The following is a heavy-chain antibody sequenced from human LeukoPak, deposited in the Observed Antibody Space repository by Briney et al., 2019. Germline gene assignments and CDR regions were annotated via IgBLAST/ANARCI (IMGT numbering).Heavy chain of an antibody. CDR1: GYTFDDEY. J-gene: IGHJ5*02. CDR3: ARRVQKLVGTSWFDP. V-gene: IGHV1-2*02. Sequence: ASVKVPCKASGYTFDDEYIHWVRQAPGQGLEWVGWFDPNRGGTNSAQRFQGRVTMTRDTSISTAYMELTRLRSDDTAVYYCARRVQKLVGTSWFDPWGQGTLVTVSS. D-gene: IGHD6-13*01. CDR2: FDPNRGGT.